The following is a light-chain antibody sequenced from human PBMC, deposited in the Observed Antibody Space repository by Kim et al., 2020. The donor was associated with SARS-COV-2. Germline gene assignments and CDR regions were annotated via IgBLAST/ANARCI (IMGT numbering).Light chain of an antibody. J-gene: IGLJ3*02. Sequence: QTATLTCTGNSNNVGDQGAAWLQQHQGHPPKLLSYRNNNRPSGISERFSASRSVNTASLTITGLQPEDEADYYCSAWDSGLSAWVFGGGTKLTVL. CDR1: SNNVGDQG. V-gene: IGLV10-54*01. CDR2: RNN. CDR3: SAWDSGLSAWV.